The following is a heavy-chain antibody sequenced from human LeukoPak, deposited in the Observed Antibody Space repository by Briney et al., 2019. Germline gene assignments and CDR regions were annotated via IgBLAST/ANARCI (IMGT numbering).Heavy chain of an antibody. CDR2: ISSSGSTI. Sequence: GGSLRLSCTASGFIFSNHWMSWVRQAPGKGLEWVSYISSSGSTIYYADSVKGRFTISRDNAKNSLYLQMNSLRAEDTAVYYCAREGGYGDYDFDYWGQGTLVTVSS. V-gene: IGHV3-11*04. CDR3: AREGGYGDYDFDY. CDR1: GFIFSNHW. J-gene: IGHJ4*02. D-gene: IGHD4-17*01.